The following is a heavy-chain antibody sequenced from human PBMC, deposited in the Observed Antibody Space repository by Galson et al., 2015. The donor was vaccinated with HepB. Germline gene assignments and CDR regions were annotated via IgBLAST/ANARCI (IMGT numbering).Heavy chain of an antibody. V-gene: IGHV1-18*01. J-gene: IGHJ4*02. D-gene: IGHD3-22*01. Sequence: SVKVSCKASGYTFTSYGISWVRQAPGQGLEWMGWISAYNGNTNYAQKLQGRVTMTTDTSTSTAYMELRSLRSDDTAVYYCARGRRDYYDSSGYYYFDYWGQGTLVTVSS. CDR3: ARGRRDYYDSSGYYYFDY. CDR2: ISAYNGNT. CDR1: GYTFTSYG.